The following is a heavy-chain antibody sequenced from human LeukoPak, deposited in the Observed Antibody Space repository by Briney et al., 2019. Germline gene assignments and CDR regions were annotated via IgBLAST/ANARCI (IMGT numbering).Heavy chain of an antibody. D-gene: IGHD1-26*01. Sequence: ASVKVSCKASGGTFSSYSISWVRQAPGQGLEWMGRIIPILGIANYAQKFQGRGTITADKSTSTAYMALSSLSSEDTAVYYCARAGGGSYLYYYYYGMDVWGQGTTVTVSS. CDR1: GGTFSSYS. J-gene: IGHJ6*02. V-gene: IGHV1-69*04. CDR2: IIPILGIA. CDR3: ARAGGGSYLYYYYYGMDV.